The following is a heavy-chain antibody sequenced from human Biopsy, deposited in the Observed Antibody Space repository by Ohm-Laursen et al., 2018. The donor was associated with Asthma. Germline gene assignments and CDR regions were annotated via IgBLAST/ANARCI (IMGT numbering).Heavy chain of an antibody. CDR1: GFKFDEYT. Sequence: SLRLSCAASGFKFDEYTMHWVRQAPGKGLEWVSGISWNSATIGYADSVEGRFTISRDDAKNSVFLHMDSLRPEDTAFYYCAKVRSDWVITESFDYWGQGVLVTVSS. CDR2: ISWNSATI. D-gene: IGHD3-22*01. CDR3: AKVRSDWVITESFDY. J-gene: IGHJ4*02. V-gene: IGHV3-9*01.